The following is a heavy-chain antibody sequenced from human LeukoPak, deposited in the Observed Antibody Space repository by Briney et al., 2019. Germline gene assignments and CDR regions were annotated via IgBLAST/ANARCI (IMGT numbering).Heavy chain of an antibody. V-gene: IGHV1-24*01. CDR3: ATSYDDSGWGDH. Sequence: GASVKVSCKVSGYTLSELSMHWVRQTPEKGLEWLGSFDPEDGETMYALRFQGRFTMTEDTSTDTAYMELSSLSFEDTAVYYCATSYDDSGWGDHWGQGTLVTVSS. D-gene: IGHD3-22*01. CDR1: GYTLSELS. J-gene: IGHJ4*02. CDR2: FDPEDGET.